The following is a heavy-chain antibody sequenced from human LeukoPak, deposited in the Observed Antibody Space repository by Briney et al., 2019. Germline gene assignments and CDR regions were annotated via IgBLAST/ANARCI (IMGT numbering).Heavy chain of an antibody. Sequence: AGGSLRLSCAASGFTFSNAWMSWVRQGPGKGLEWVGRIKSKTDGGTTDYAAPVKGRFTISRDDSKTTLYLQMNSLKTEDTAVYYCTTQRSRITMVRGVIRSDHWGQGTLVTVSS. V-gene: IGHV3-15*01. CDR2: IKSKTDGGTT. D-gene: IGHD3-10*01. CDR3: TTQRSRITMVRGVIRSDH. CDR1: GFTFSNAW. J-gene: IGHJ4*02.